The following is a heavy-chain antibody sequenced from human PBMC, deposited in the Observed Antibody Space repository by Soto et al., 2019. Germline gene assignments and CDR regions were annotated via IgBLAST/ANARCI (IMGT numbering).Heavy chain of an antibody. CDR3: AKDQLGWFDP. Sequence: EVPLLESGGGLVQPGGSLRLSCAASGFTFSSYAMSWVRQAPGKGLEWVSAISGSGGSTYYADSVKGRFTISRDNSKNTLYVQMNSLRAEDTAVYYWAKDQLGWFDPWGQGTLVTVSS. V-gene: IGHV3-23*01. J-gene: IGHJ5*02. CDR1: GFTFSSYA. CDR2: ISGSGGST. D-gene: IGHD1-1*01.